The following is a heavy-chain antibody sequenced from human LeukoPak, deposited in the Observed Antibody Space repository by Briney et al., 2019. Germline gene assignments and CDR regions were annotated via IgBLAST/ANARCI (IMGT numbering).Heavy chain of an antibody. CDR2: IIPIFGTA. CDR1: GGTFSSYA. V-gene: IGHV1-69*01. J-gene: IGHJ4*02. D-gene: IGHD6-13*01. Sequence: GASVKVSCKASGGTFSSYAISWVRQAPGQGLEWMGGIIPIFGTANYAQKFQGRVTITADESASTAYMELSSLRSEDTAVYYCARDRVAAAEDWGQGTLVTVSS. CDR3: ARDRVAAAED.